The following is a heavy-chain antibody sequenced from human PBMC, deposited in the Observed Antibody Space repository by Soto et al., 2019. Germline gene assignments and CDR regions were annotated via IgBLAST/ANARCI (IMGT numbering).Heavy chain of an antibody. CDR3: ASSSITMVRGNFDY. D-gene: IGHD3-10*01. CDR2: INHSGST. CDR1: GGSFSGYY. J-gene: IGHJ4*02. Sequence: TLSLTCAVYGGSFSGYYWSWIRQPPGKGLEWIGEINHSGSTNYNPSLKSRVTISVDTSKNQFSLKLSSVTAADTAVYYCASSSITMVRGNFDYWGQGTLVTVS. V-gene: IGHV4-34*01.